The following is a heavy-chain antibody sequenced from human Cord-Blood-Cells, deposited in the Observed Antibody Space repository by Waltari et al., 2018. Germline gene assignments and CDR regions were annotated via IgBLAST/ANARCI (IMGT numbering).Heavy chain of an antibody. CDR3: ARGGEDNWFDP. CDR2: INHSGST. J-gene: IGHJ5*02. D-gene: IGHD3-10*01. V-gene: IGHV4-34*01. CDR1: GGSFSGYY. Sequence: QVQLQQWGAGLLKPSETLSLTCAAYGGSFSGYYWSWIRQPPGKGLEWIGEINHSGSTNYNPSLKSRVTISVDTSKNQFSLKLSSVTAADTAVYYCARGGEDNWFDPWGQGTLVTVSS.